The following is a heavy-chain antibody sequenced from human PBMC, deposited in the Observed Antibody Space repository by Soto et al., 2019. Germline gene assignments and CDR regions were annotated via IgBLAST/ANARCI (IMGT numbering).Heavy chain of an antibody. J-gene: IGHJ4*02. V-gene: IGHV4-39*01. D-gene: IGHD2-2*01. CDR1: GGSITSSGYY. CDR2: MYYSGSGST. Sequence: SETLSLTCTVSGGSITSSGYYWGWIRQPPGKGLEWIGSMYYSGSGSTYYNPSLQSRATISVDSSKNQFSLKVSSVTAADTAVYSCARSIVVPAANFDFWGQGILVTVSS. CDR3: ARSIVVPAANFDF.